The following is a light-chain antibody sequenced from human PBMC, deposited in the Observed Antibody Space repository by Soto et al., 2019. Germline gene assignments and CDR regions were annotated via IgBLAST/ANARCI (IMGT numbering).Light chain of an antibody. CDR3: MQATLSHL. J-gene: IGKJ1*01. Sequence: VRAQSPLSVPITLGQATSLSCRSNQSLGYGDGNTYLSWMQQRPGQYPRSLIYKISNRFSGAPDRFSGSGAGTDFTLKMSRVDAEDVGLYYCMQATLSHLVGKGTKVDIK. CDR2: KIS. CDR1: QSLGYGDGNTY. V-gene: IGKV2-24*01.